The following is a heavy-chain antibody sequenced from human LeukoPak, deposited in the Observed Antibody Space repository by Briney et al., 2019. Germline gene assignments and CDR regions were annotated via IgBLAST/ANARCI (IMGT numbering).Heavy chain of an antibody. CDR2: IYYSGST. D-gene: IGHD3-9*01. Sequence: SETLSLTCTVSGGSISSYYWSWIRHPPGKGLEWIGYIYYSGSTNYNPSLKSRVTISVDTSKNQFSLKLSSVTAADTAVYYCARIRFDSAAFDIWGQGTMVTVSS. V-gene: IGHV4-59*01. CDR3: ARIRFDSAAFDI. J-gene: IGHJ3*02. CDR1: GGSISSYY.